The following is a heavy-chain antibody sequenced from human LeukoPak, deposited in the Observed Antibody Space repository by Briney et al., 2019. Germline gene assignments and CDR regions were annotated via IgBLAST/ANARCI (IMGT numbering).Heavy chain of an antibody. Sequence: PPETLSLTCAVYGGSFSGYYWSWIRQPPGKGLEWIGEINHSGSTNYNPSLKSRVTISVDTSKNQFSLKLSSVTAADTAVYYCARLPYYYDSSGYYYFSFDYWGQGTLVTVSS. CDR3: ARLPYYYDSSGYYYFSFDY. CDR2: INHSGST. J-gene: IGHJ4*02. CDR1: GGSFSGYY. D-gene: IGHD3-22*01. V-gene: IGHV4-34*01.